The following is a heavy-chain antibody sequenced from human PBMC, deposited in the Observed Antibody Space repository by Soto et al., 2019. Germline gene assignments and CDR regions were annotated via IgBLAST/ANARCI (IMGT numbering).Heavy chain of an antibody. CDR1: GFTFSSYS. CDR3: ARAAYCSSTSCFDY. J-gene: IGHJ4*02. Sequence: EVQLVESGGGLVKPGGSLRLSCAASGFTFSSYSMNWVRQAPGKGLEWVSSISSSSSYIYYADSVKGRFTISRDNGMNSLYLQMNSLRADDTAVYYCARAAYCSSTSCFDYWGQGTLVTVSS. D-gene: IGHD2-2*01. V-gene: IGHV3-21*01. CDR2: ISSSSSYI.